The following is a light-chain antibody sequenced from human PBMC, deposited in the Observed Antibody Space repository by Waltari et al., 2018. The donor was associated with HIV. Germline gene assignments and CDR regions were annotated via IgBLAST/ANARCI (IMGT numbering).Light chain of an antibody. Sequence: EIVMTQSPATLSVSPGERATLSCRASQSVNNNLAWYQQTPGQAPRLLISGAATRATGVPARFSGSGSGTDFTLTISSLQSEDFGIYYCQQYHKWPLTFGGGTKVEIK. CDR1: QSVNNN. CDR2: GAA. V-gene: IGKV3-15*01. CDR3: QQYHKWPLT. J-gene: IGKJ4*01.